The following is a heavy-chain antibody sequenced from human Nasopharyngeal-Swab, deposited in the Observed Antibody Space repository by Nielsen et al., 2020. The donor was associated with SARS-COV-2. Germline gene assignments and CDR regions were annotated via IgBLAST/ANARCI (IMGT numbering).Heavy chain of an antibody. D-gene: IGHD6-19*01. J-gene: IGHJ4*02. V-gene: IGHV3-23*01. CDR3: AKSGRYSSV. CDR1: GFTFSSYA. CDR2: ISGSGGST. Sequence: GESLQISCAASGFTFSSYAMSWVRQAPGKGLEWVSAISGSGGSTYYADSVKGRFTISRDNSKNTLYLQMNSLRAEDTAVYYCAKSGRYSSVWGQGTQVTVSS.